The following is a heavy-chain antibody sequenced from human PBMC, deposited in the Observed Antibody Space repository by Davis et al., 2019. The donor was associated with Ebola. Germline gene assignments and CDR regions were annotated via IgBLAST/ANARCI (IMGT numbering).Heavy chain of an antibody. Sequence: ASVKVSCKASGYTFTSYGISWVRQAPGQGLEWMGWISAYNGNTNYAQKLQGRVTMTTATSTSTAYMELRSLRSDDTAVYYCARVGAYYDILTGYPLESYYFDYWGQGTLVTVSS. CDR1: GYTFTSYG. CDR3: ARVGAYYDILTGYPLESYYFDY. J-gene: IGHJ4*02. V-gene: IGHV1-18*01. CDR2: ISAYNGNT. D-gene: IGHD3-9*01.